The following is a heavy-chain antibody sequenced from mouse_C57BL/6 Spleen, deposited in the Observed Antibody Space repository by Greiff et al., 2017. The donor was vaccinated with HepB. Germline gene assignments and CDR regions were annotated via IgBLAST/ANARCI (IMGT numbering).Heavy chain of an antibody. Sequence: EVKLVESGGGLVKPGGSLKLSCAASGFTFSSYAMSWVRQTPEKRLEWVATISDGGSYTYYPDNVKGRFTISRDNAKNNLYLQMSHLKSEDTAMYYCARDRYDYLSYWYFDVWGTGTTVTVSS. CDR1: GFTFSSYA. D-gene: IGHD2-4*01. J-gene: IGHJ1*03. V-gene: IGHV5-4*01. CDR2: ISDGGSYT. CDR3: ARDRYDYLSYWYFDV.